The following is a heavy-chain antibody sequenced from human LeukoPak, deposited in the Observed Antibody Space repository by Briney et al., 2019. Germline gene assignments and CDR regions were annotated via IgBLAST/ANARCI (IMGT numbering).Heavy chain of an antibody. V-gene: IGHV1-69*10. Sequence: GASVKVSCKASGYTFTSYDINWVRQAPGQGLEWMGRIIPILGIANYAQKFEGRVTITADKSTSTAYMELSSLRSEDTAVYYCARSEGAVASSNYYFDYWGQGTLVTVSS. CDR1: GYTFTSYD. J-gene: IGHJ4*02. D-gene: IGHD6-19*01. CDR3: ARSEGAVASSNYYFDY. CDR2: IIPILGIA.